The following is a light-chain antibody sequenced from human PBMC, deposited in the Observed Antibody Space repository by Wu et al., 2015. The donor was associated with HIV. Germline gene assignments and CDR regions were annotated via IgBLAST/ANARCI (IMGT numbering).Light chain of an antibody. CDR1: ENIESF. Sequence: DVQMTQSPSNLSASVGDRVTITCRASENIESFLAWYLKKPGKAPKLLIYTASTLDTGVPSRFSGSGSGTEFTLTVSSLQPDDLATYYCQQYNDYRWTFGQGTKVEIK. CDR3: QQYNDYRWT. CDR2: TAS. J-gene: IGKJ1*01. V-gene: IGKV1-5*03.